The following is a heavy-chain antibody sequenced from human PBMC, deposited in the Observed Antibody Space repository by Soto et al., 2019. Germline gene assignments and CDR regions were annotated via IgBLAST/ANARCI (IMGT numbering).Heavy chain of an antibody. Sequence: QVQLQQWGAGLLKPSETLSLTCDVYGGSFSVYYWSWIRQPPGKGLEWIGEINHSGSTNYNPSLKSRVTISVDTSKNQFSLKLSSVTAADTAVYYCARSGHLFDYWGQGTLVTVSS. CDR1: GGSFSVYY. CDR2: INHSGST. V-gene: IGHV4-34*01. D-gene: IGHD3-10*01. CDR3: ARSGHLFDY. J-gene: IGHJ4*02.